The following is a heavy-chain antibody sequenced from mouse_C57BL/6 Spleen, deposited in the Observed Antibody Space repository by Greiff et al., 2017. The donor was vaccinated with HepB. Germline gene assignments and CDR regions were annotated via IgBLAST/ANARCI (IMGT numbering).Heavy chain of an antibody. CDR1: GYTFTDYY. CDR2: IYPGSGNT. CDR3: AREGNLYDGPFAY. D-gene: IGHD2-3*01. J-gene: IGHJ3*01. Sequence: VQLQQSGAELVRPGASVKLSCKASGYTFTDYYINWVKQRPGQGLEWIARIYPGSGNTYYNEKFKGKATLTAEKSSSTAYMQLSSLPSEDSAVYFCAREGNLYDGPFAYWGQGTLVTVSA. V-gene: IGHV1-76*01.